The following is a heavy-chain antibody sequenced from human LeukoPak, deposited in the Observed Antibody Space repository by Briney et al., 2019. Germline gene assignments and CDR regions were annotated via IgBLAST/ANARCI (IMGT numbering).Heavy chain of an antibody. J-gene: IGHJ3*02. D-gene: IGHD2-2*01. Sequence: TSETLSLTCAVYGGSFSGYYWSWIRQPPGKGLEWIGEINHSGSTNYNPSLKSRVTISVDTSKNQFSLKLSSVTAADTAVYYCARIVPAAHDAFDIWGQGTMVTVSS. CDR2: INHSGST. CDR1: GGSFSGYY. V-gene: IGHV4-34*01. CDR3: ARIVPAAHDAFDI.